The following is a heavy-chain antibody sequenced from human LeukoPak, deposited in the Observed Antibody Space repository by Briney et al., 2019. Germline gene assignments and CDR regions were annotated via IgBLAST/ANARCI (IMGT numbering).Heavy chain of an antibody. CDR3: ARDPQGYCSGGSYYSGQFDY. Sequence: GGSLRLSCAASGFTFSDYYMSWIRQAPGKGLEWVSYISSSGSTIYYADFVKGRFTISRDNAKNPLYLQMNSLRAEDTAVYYCARDPQGYCSGGSYYSGQFDYWGQGTLVTVSS. V-gene: IGHV3-11*01. CDR1: GFTFSDYY. D-gene: IGHD2-15*01. CDR2: ISSSGSTI. J-gene: IGHJ4*02.